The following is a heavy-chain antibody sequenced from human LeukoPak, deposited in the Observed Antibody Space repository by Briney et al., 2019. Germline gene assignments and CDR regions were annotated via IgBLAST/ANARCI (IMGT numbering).Heavy chain of an antibody. V-gene: IGHV3-21*01. CDR1: GFTFSSYS. CDR2: ISSSSSYI. D-gene: IGHD6-19*01. Sequence: PGGFLRLSCAASGFTFSSYSMNWVRQAPGKGLEWVSSISSSSSYIYYADSLKGRFTISRDNAKNSLYLQMNSLRAEDTAVYYCTRDSYSSGRSFDYWGQGTLVTVSS. CDR3: TRDSYSSGRSFDY. J-gene: IGHJ4*02.